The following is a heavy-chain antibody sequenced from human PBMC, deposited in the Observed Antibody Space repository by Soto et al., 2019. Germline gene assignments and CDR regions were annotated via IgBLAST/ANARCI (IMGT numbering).Heavy chain of an antibody. Sequence: ASVKVSCKASGYTLTGYYMHWVRQAPGQGLEWMGWINPNSGGTNYAQKFQGWVTMTRDTSISTAYMELSRLRSDDTAVYYCARGVLNYYDSSGYSNFDYWGQGSLVTVSS. CDR3: ARGVLNYYDSSGYSNFDY. V-gene: IGHV1-2*04. CDR1: GYTLTGYY. J-gene: IGHJ4*02. CDR2: INPNSGGT. D-gene: IGHD3-22*01.